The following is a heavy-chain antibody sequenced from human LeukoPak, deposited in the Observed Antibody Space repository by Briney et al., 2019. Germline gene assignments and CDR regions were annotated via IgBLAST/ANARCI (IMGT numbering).Heavy chain of an antibody. CDR3: ARASSAFDY. CDR1: GGSISSYS. J-gene: IGHJ4*02. D-gene: IGHD3-16*02. CDR2: IYYSGTT. V-gene: IGHV4-59*01. Sequence: SETLSLTCSVSGGSISSYSWSWIREPPGKGLEWIGYIYYSGTTNYNPSLKSRVTMSVDTSKNQFSLKVSSVTAADTAVYYCARASSAFDYWGQGTLVTVSS.